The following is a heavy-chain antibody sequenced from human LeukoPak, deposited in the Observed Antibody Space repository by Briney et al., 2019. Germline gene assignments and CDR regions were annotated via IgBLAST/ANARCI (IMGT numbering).Heavy chain of an antibody. V-gene: IGHV5-51*01. CDR2: IYPGDSDT. CDR1: GYNFPNYW. J-gene: IGHJ4*02. CDR3: ARSSTGIAAFLDY. D-gene: IGHD6-13*01. Sequence: GESLKISCKGSGYNFPNYWIGWVRQMPGKGLEWMGIIYPGDSDTRYSPSFQGQVTISADKSISTAYLQWSSLKASDTAMYYCARSSTGIAAFLDYWGQGTLVTVSS.